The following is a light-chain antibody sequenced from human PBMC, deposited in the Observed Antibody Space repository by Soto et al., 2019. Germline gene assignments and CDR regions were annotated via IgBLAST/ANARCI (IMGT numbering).Light chain of an antibody. V-gene: IGLV4-69*01. J-gene: IGLJ3*02. CDR2: LNSDGSH. CDR3: QTWGTGTWV. Sequence: QLVLTQSPSASASLGDSVKLTCTLSSGHSSYAIAWHQQQPEKGPRFLMKLNSDGSHSKGDGIPDRFSGSSSGAERYLTISSLQSEDEADYYCQTWGTGTWVFGGGTKLTVL. CDR1: SGHSSYA.